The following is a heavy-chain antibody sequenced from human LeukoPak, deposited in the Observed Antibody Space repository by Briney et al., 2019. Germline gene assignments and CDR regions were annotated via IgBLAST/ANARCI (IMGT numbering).Heavy chain of an antibody. Sequence: GGSLRLSCAASGFTFSSYSMNWVRQAPGKGLEWVSYISSSSSTIYYADSVKGRFTISRDNAKNSLYLQMNSLRDEDTAVYYCARDAGGYSGYDSVLHYYYYGMDVWGQGTTVTVSS. CDR3: ARDAGGYSGYDSVLHYYYYGMDV. V-gene: IGHV3-48*02. D-gene: IGHD5-12*01. CDR2: ISSSSSTI. CDR1: GFTFSSYS. J-gene: IGHJ6*02.